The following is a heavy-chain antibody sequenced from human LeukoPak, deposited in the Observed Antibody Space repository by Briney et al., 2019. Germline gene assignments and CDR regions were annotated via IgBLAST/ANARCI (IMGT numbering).Heavy chain of an antibody. CDR3: AREYSSSWYGGVLRY. CDR2: MSYSGSS. Sequence: SETLSLTCTVSGGSISSSSYYWGWIRQPPGKGLEWIGSMSYSGSSYHNPSLKSRVTISVDRSKKQFSLKLSSVTAADTAVYYCAREYSSSWYGGVLRYWGQGTLVTVSS. CDR1: GGSISSSSYY. V-gene: IGHV4-39*02. J-gene: IGHJ4*02. D-gene: IGHD6-13*01.